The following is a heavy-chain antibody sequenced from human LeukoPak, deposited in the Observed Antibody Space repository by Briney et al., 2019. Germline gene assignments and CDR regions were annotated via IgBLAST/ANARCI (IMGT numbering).Heavy chain of an antibody. Sequence: GASVKVSCKASGYTFTGYYMHWVRQAPGQGLEWMGWINPNSGGTNYAQKFQGRVTMTRDTSISTAYMELSRLRSDDTAVYYCARDPDYTGSYGWFDPWGQGTLVTVSS. V-gene: IGHV1-2*02. D-gene: IGHD1-26*01. CDR2: INPNSGGT. J-gene: IGHJ5*02. CDR3: ARDPDYTGSYGWFDP. CDR1: GYTFTGYY.